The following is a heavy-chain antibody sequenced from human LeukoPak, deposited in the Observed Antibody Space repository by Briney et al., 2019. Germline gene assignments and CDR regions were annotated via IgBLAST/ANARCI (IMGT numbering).Heavy chain of an antibody. Sequence: PSETLSLTCTVSGGSISSSIYYSGWIRQPPGKGLEWIGSIYYSGSAYYNPSLKSRVTMSVDTSKSQFSLRLSSVTAADTAVYSCARHPERYSYFDYWGQGTLVTVSS. CDR3: ARHPERYSYFDY. J-gene: IGHJ4*02. CDR1: GGSISSSIYY. V-gene: IGHV4-39*01. D-gene: IGHD5-18*01. CDR2: IYYSGSA.